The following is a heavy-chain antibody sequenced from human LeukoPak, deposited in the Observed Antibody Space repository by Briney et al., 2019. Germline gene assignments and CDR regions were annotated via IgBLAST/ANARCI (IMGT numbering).Heavy chain of an antibody. CDR2: IYYSGST. CDR1: GGSISSYY. Sequence: SESLSLTCTVSGGSISSYYWSWIRQPPGKGLEWIGYIYYSGSTNYNPSLKSRVTISVDTSKNQFSLKLSSVTAADTAVYYCARDHGSGSWYGDAFDIWGQGTMVTVSS. J-gene: IGHJ3*02. CDR3: ARDHGSGSWYGDAFDI. V-gene: IGHV4-59*01. D-gene: IGHD6-13*01.